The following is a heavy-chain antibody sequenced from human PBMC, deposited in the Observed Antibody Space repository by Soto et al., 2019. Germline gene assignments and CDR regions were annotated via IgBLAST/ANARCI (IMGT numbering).Heavy chain of an antibody. CDR1: GGSFSSYA. CDR3: AISYYYDSSGYYRY. V-gene: IGHV1-69*13. Sequence: SVKVSCKACGGSFSSYAISWVGQAPGQGLEWMGGIIPIFGTANYAQKFQGRVTITADESTSTAYMELSSLRSEDTAVYYCAISYYYDSSGYYRYWGQGTLVTVSS. J-gene: IGHJ4*02. D-gene: IGHD3-22*01. CDR2: IIPIFGTA.